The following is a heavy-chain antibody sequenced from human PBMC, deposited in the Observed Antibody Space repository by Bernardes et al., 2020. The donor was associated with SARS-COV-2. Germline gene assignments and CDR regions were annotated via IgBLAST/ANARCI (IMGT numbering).Heavy chain of an antibody. CDR1: GFTFSSSV. CDR3: AREYTYGFDS. D-gene: IGHD5-18*01. J-gene: IGHJ4*02. Sequence: GESLNLSCKGSGFTFSSSVMNWFRQAPGKGLEWVSYISTGGSTKYYADSVKGRFTISRDNAKNSLYLQMNSLRAEDTAVYYCAREYTYGFDSWGQGTLVTVSS. V-gene: IGHV3-48*03. CDR2: ISTGGSTK.